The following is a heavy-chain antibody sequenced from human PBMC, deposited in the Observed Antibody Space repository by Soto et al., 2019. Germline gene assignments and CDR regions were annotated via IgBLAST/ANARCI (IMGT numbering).Heavy chain of an antibody. CDR3: ARGPPNWGFDS. D-gene: IGHD7-27*01. J-gene: IGHJ4*02. V-gene: IGHV1-8*01. CDR1: GYTFTSYD. Sequence: QVQLVQSGAEVKKPGASVKVSCKASGYTFTSYDINWVRQTTGQGLEWMGWMSPNSANTGYAQKFRGRVTMDRSTSISTAYMELSSLRSEDTAVYYCARGPPNWGFDSWGQGTLVTVSS. CDR2: MSPNSANT.